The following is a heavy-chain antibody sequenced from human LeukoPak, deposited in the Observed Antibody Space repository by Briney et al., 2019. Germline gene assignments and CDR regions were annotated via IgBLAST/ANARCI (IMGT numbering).Heavy chain of an antibody. J-gene: IGHJ4*02. CDR3: ARVPNYGDHRGHYFDY. Sequence: GASVKVSCKASGGTFSSYAISWVRQAPGQGLEWMGIINPSGGSTSYAQKFQGRVTMTRDMSTSTVYMELSSLRSEDTAVYYCARVPNYGDHRGHYFDYWGQGTLVTVSS. V-gene: IGHV1-46*01. CDR2: INPSGGST. D-gene: IGHD4-17*01. CDR1: GGTFSSYA.